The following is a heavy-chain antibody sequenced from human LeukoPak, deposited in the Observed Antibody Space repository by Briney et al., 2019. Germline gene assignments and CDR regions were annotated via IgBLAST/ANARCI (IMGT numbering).Heavy chain of an antibody. CDR2: IYSGGST. D-gene: IGHD6-19*01. J-gene: IGHJ4*02. CDR1: GFTVSSNY. CDR3: ARAALGAVAANFDY. V-gene: IGHV3-53*01. Sequence: GGSLRLSCAASGFTVSSNYMSWVRQAPGKGLEWVSVIYSGGSTYYADPVKGRFTISRDNSKNTLYLQMNSLRAEDTAVYYCARAALGAVAANFDYWGQGTLVTVSS.